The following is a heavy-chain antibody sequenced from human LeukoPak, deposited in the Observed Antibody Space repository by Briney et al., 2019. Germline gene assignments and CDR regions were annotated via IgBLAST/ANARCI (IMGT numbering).Heavy chain of an antibody. CDR3: ARDTPRYDFWSGYSDAFDI. D-gene: IGHD3-3*01. CDR2: IYTSGST. J-gene: IGHJ3*02. V-gene: IGHV4-4*07. Sequence: PSETLFLTCTVSGGSISSYYWSWIRQPAGKGLEWIGRIYTSGSTNYNPSLKSRVTMSVDTSKNQFSLKLSSVTAADTAVYYCARDTPRYDFWSGYSDAFDIWGQGTMITVSS. CDR1: GGSISSYY.